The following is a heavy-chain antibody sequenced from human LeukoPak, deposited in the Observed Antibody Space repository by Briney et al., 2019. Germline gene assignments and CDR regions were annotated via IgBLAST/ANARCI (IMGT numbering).Heavy chain of an antibody. Sequence: GESLKISCKGSGYSFTRYWIGWVRQMPGKGLEWMGITYPGDSDTRYSPSFQGQVTISADKSISTAYLQWSSLKASDTAMHYCARQRWRYYGSSGYYYLNWGQGTLVTVSS. CDR3: ARQRWRYYGSSGYYYLN. J-gene: IGHJ4*02. CDR1: GYSFTRYW. V-gene: IGHV5-51*01. D-gene: IGHD3-22*01. CDR2: TYPGDSDT.